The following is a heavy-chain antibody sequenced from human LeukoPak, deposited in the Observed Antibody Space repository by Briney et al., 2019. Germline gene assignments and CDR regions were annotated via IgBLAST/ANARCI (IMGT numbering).Heavy chain of an antibody. CDR2: INPSGGST. J-gene: IGHJ3*02. Sequence: ASVKVSCKASGYTFTSYYMHWVRQAPGQGLEWMEIINPSGGSTSYAQKFQGRVTMTRDTSTSTVYMELSSLRSEDTAVYYCARDPVREFGELLYDAFDIWGQGTMVTVSS. V-gene: IGHV1-46*03. CDR1: GYTFTSYY. CDR3: ARDPVREFGELLYDAFDI. D-gene: IGHD3-10*01.